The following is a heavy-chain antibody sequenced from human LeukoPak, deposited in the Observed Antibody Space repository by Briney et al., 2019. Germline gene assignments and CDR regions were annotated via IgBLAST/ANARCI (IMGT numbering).Heavy chain of an antibody. J-gene: IGHJ3*02. CDR1: GFTFSAYD. D-gene: IGHD6-13*01. Sequence: GGSLRLSCAASGFTFSAYDMNWGRQAPGKGLEWVPHITSSGSTIYYADSVKGRFTISRDNAKNSLYLQMNSLRAEDTAVYYCARPGYSSSWSAFDIWGQGPMVTVSS. V-gene: IGHV3-48*03. CDR3: ARPGYSSSWSAFDI. CDR2: ITSSGSTI.